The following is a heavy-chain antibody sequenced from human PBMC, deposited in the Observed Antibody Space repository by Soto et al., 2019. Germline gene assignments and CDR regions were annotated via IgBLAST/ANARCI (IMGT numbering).Heavy chain of an antibody. CDR1: GGSFSGYY. CDR3: QRTGDGSGWSPSDY. CDR2: INHSGST. J-gene: IGHJ4*02. D-gene: IGHD6-19*01. Sequence: SWTLSLTCAVYGGSFSGYYWSWILQRPGKGLEWIGEINHSGSTNYNPALKSRVTISVDTSKNQFSLKLSSVTAADTAVNYRQRTGDGSGWSPSDYWGQGTLVTVSS. V-gene: IGHV4-34*01.